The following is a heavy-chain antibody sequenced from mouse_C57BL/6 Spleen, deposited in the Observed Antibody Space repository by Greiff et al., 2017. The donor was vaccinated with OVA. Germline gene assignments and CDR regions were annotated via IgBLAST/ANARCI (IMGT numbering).Heavy chain of an antibody. CDR1: GFTFSDYG. CDR3: AREGYYGSSYWYFDV. Sequence: DVKLVESGGGLVKPGGSLKLSCAASGFTFSDYGMHWVRQAPEKGLEWVAYISSGSSTIYYADTVKGRFTISRDNAKNTLFLQMTSLRSEDTAMYYCAREGYYGSSYWYFDVWGTGTTVTVSS. CDR2: ISSGSSTI. D-gene: IGHD1-1*01. J-gene: IGHJ1*03. V-gene: IGHV5-17*01.